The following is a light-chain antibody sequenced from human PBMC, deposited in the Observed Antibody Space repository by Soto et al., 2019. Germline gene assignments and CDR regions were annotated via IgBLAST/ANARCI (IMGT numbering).Light chain of an antibody. V-gene: IGKV3-15*01. J-gene: IGKJ5*01. CDR3: RQYYNWSPRT. Sequence: RVMPLSPTTLSVSPGERVTLSCRASQSVNNKVAWYQQKPGQAPRLLIFGASTRATGIPARFSGSRSVTEFTLTISSRLQYDDAAYYCRQYYNWSPRTFGRGTRLDIK. CDR2: GAS. CDR1: QSVNNK.